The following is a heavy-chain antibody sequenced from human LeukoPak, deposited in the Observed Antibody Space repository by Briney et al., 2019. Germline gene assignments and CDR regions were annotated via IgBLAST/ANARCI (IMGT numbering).Heavy chain of an antibody. Sequence: GGSLRLSCAASGFTFSSYAMSWVRQAPGKGLEWVSVISDSGGSTYYADSVKGRFTISRDNSKNTLYLQMNSLRAEDTAVYYCAIQLRSPRGSYDGLFDYWGQGTLVTVSS. CDR2: ISDSGGST. D-gene: IGHD1-26*01. CDR3: AIQLRSPRGSYDGLFDY. J-gene: IGHJ4*02. V-gene: IGHV3-23*01. CDR1: GFTFSSYA.